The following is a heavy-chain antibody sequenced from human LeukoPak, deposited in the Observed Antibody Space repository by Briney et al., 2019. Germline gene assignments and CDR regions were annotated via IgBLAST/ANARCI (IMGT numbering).Heavy chain of an antibody. J-gene: IGHJ4*02. Sequence: GRSLRLSCAASGFTFSDYNMRWIRQAPGKGLEWGSSISRSGSTKYYADSVKGRFTISRDNAKNSLFLQMNSLKPEDTAVYYCVRVAEAAAFDSWGQGTLVTVSS. CDR1: GFTFSDYN. D-gene: IGHD6-13*01. CDR2: ISRSGSTK. V-gene: IGHV3-11*04. CDR3: VRVAEAAAFDS.